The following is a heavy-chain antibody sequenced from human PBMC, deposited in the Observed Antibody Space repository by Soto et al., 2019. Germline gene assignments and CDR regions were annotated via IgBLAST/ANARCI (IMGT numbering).Heavy chain of an antibody. CDR1: GDSISSGGYY. Sequence: SETLSLTCTVSGDSISSGGYYWSWIRQHPGKGLEWIGYIHNTGSTNYNPSLKSRVTISVNTSKNQFSLKLSSVTAADTAVYYCARFNWYFELWGRGTLVTVSS. CDR3: ARFNWYFEL. J-gene: IGHJ2*01. V-gene: IGHV4-31*03. CDR2: IHNTGST.